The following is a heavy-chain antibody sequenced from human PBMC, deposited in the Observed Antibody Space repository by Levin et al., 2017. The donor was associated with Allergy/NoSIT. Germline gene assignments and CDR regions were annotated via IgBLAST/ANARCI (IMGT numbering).Heavy chain of an antibody. CDR3: AVLGSYYCFDS. D-gene: IGHD1-26*01. CDR2: IKQVGSEE. Sequence: GGSLRLSCAASGFTFSSYWMTWVRQAPGKGLEWVANIKQVGSEEYYVDSVKGRFTISRDNAQNSLYLQMNSLRAEDTAGYYCAVLGSYYCFDSWGQGTLVTVSS. J-gene: IGHJ4*02. CDR1: GFTFSSYW. V-gene: IGHV3-7*01.